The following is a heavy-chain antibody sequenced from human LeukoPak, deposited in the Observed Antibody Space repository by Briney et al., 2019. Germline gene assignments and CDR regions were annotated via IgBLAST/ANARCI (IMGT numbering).Heavy chain of an antibody. J-gene: IGHJ3*02. D-gene: IGHD2-15*01. CDR2: VSSSGSTI. CDR3: SVVVAANDAFDI. Sequence: GGSLRLSCAASGFTFSSYEMNWVRQAPGKGLEWVSYVSSSGSTIYYADSVKGRFTISRDNSKNTLYLQMNSLRAEDTAVYYCSVVVAANDAFDIWGQGTMVTVSS. V-gene: IGHV3-48*03. CDR1: GFTFSSYE.